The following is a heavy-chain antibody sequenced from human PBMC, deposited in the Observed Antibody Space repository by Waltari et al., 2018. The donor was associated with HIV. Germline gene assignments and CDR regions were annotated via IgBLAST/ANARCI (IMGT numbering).Heavy chain of an antibody. V-gene: IGHV3-49*03. Sequence: EVQLVESGGGLVQSGRSLRLSCTASGFTFGDYAMSWFRQAPGKGLEWVGFIRSKTYGWTTEYAASVKDRFTTSRDDSKSIAYLQMNSLKTEDTAVYYCSRSRGYSYGYADYWGQGTLVTVSS. J-gene: IGHJ4*02. CDR1: GFTFGDYA. D-gene: IGHD5-18*01. CDR3: SRSRGYSYGYADY. CDR2: IRSKTYGWTT.